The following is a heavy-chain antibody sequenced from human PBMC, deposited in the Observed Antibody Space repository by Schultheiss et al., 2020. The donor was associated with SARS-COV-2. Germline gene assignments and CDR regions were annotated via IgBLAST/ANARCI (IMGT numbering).Heavy chain of an antibody. CDR2: ISGSGGST. Sequence: SCAASGFTFSSYAMSWVRQAPGKGLEWVSAISGSGGSTYYADSVKGRFTISRDNSKNTLYLQMNSLRAEDTAVYYCARMYYYDSSGYGPEDYWGQGTLVTVSS. J-gene: IGHJ4*02. D-gene: IGHD3-22*01. V-gene: IGHV3-23*01. CDR3: ARMYYYDSSGYGPEDY. CDR1: GFTFSSYA.